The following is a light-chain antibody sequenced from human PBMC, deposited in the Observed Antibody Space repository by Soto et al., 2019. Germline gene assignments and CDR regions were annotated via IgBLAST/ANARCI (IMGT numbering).Light chain of an antibody. J-gene: IGLJ3*02. V-gene: IGLV3-1*01. Sequence: SSELSQPPSVSVSPGQTASITCSGDELGDKYACWYQQKPGQSPVLVIYQDNKRPSGTPARFSGSNSGNTATLTISGTQAMDEADYYCQAWDRSTVVFGGGTKVTVL. CDR3: QAWDRSTVV. CDR2: QDN. CDR1: ELGDKY.